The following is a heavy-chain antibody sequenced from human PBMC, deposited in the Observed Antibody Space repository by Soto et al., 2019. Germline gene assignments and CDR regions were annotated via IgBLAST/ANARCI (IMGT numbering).Heavy chain of an antibody. CDR2: ISAYNGNT. J-gene: IGHJ4*02. CDR1: GYTFTSYG. D-gene: IGHD5-12*01. V-gene: IGHV1-18*01. CDR3: ARVDVGIVATIRTFDY. Sequence: GASVKVSCKASGYTFTSYGISWVRQAPGQGLEWMGWISAYNGNTNYAQKLQGRVTMTTDTSTSTAYMELRSLRSDDTAVYYCARVDVGIVATIRTFDYWGQGTLVTVSS.